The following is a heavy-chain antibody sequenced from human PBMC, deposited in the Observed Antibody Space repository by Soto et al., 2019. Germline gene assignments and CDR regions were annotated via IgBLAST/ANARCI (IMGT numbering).Heavy chain of an antibody. CDR2: ISWNSGSI. J-gene: IGHJ6*02. CDR1: GFTFDDYA. Sequence: GGSLRLSCAASGFTFDDYAMHWVRQAPGKGPEWVSGISWNSGSIGYADSVKGRFTISRDNAKNSLYLQMNSLRAEDTALYYCAKDMVYYYGMDVWGQGTTVTVSS. V-gene: IGHV3-9*01. CDR3: AKDMVYYYGMDV.